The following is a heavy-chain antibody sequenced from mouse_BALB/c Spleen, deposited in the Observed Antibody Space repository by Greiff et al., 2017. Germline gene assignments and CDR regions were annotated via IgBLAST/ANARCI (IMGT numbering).Heavy chain of an antibody. CDR3: ARLPYHGNAMDY. V-gene: IGHV5-12-1*01. D-gene: IGHD2-10*01. Sequence: EVQGVESGGGLVKPGGSLKLSCAASGFAFSSYDMSWVRQTPEKRLEWVAYISSGGGSTDYPDTVKGRCTISRDNAKNTLYLQMSSLKSEDTAMYYCARLPYHGNAMDYWGQGTSVTVSS. J-gene: IGHJ4*01. CDR2: ISSGGGST. CDR1: GFAFSSYD.